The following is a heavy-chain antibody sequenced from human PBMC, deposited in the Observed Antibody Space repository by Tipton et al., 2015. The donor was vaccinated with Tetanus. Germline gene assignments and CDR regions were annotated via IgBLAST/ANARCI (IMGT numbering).Heavy chain of an antibody. CDR3: AGGLVRWYEP. J-gene: IGHJ5*02. Sequence: TLSLTCTVSGGSLSTSHWAWIRQPPGKGLEWVGKITYSRATNYNSSHKSRVTMSLDTSTSQFSLELTSATAADTAVYSCAGGLVRWYEPWGRGTLVTVSS. V-gene: IGHV4-59*01. CDR1: GGSLSTSH. D-gene: IGHD3-10*01. CDR2: ITYSRAT.